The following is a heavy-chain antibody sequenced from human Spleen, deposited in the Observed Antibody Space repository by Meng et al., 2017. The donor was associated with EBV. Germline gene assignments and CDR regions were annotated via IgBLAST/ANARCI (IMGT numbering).Heavy chain of an antibody. Sequence: QVQLQGSGPGLGKASQTLTLTCAVSGGSISSGDYYWSWIRQPPGKGLEWIGYIHYSGSTHYNSSLRSRITMSLDTSKNKLSLKLSSVTAADTAVYYCARASSGDSDGFDYWGQGTLVTVSS. CDR2: IHYSGST. CDR3: ARASSGDSDGFDY. V-gene: IGHV4-30-4*01. CDR1: GGSISSGDYY. J-gene: IGHJ4*02. D-gene: IGHD5-18*01.